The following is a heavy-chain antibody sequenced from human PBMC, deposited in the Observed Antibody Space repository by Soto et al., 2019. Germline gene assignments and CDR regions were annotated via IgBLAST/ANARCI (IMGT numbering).Heavy chain of an antibody. CDR2: SSATGAVT. V-gene: IGHV3-23*01. CDR1: GFTFSSYD. CDR3: AKDRRAGGNYGFYSDF. Sequence: EVQLLESGGGLVQPGGSLRLSCAASGFTFSSYDMTWVRQAPGKGLEWVSFSSATGAVTYYADSVKGRFTMSRDNSKNTLYLQMTSLRADDTAVYYCAKDRRAGGNYGFYSDFWGQGALVIVSS. J-gene: IGHJ4*02. D-gene: IGHD1-7*01.